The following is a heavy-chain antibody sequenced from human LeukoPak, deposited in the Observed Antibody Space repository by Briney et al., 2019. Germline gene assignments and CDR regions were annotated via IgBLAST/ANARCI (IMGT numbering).Heavy chain of an antibody. D-gene: IGHD4/OR15-4a*01. CDR3: ARVPVLKGAFDI. CDR2: IYHSGST. V-gene: IGHV4-39*07. J-gene: IGHJ3*02. Sequence: PSETLSLTCTVSGGSISSSYYWGWIRQPPGKGLQWIGSIYHSGSTYYNPSLKSRVTISVDTSKNQFSLKLSSVTAADTAVYYCARVPVLKGAFDIWGQGTMVTASS. CDR1: GGSISSSYY.